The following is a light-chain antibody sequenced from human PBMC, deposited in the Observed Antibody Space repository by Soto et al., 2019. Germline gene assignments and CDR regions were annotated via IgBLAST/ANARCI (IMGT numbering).Light chain of an antibody. CDR3: CSYADHSWV. J-gene: IGLJ3*02. CDR1: SSDVGNYNL. CDR2: EVF. Sequence: QSALTQPASVSGSPGQSITISCTGTSSDVGNYNLVSWYQQYPGKAPKVIIYEVFKRPSGVSNRFSGSKSGNTASVTISGLQAEDEADYHCCSYADHSWVFGGGTKLTVL. V-gene: IGLV2-23*02.